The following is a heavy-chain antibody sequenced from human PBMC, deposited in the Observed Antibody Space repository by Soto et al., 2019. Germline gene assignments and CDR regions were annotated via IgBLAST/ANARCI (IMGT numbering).Heavy chain of an antibody. J-gene: IGHJ5*02. CDR3: ARGWGFGFDP. CDR1: GGSFSGPN. Sequence: QVQLQQWGAGLLKPSETLSLACAVYGGSFSGPNWSWIRQTPGKGLEWIGEINHSGSTNYNPSLKSRVTISIDMSKNQYSLKVSSVTAADTAMYYCARGWGFGFDPWGQGILVTVSS. V-gene: IGHV4-34*01. CDR2: INHSGST. D-gene: IGHD3-10*01.